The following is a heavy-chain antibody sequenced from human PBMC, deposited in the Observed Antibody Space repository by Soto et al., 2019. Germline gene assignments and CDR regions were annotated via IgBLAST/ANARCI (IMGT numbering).Heavy chain of an antibody. CDR1: GFTFSSYT. J-gene: IGHJ4*02. V-gene: IGHV3-48*01. Sequence: GGSLRLSCAASGFTFSSYTMNWVRQAPGKGLEWVSYITSDSSTIYYADSVKCRFTISRDNAKSSLFLHMSSLRAEDTAVYYCAREVPFYYWGQGTLVTVSS. CDR3: AREVPFYY. CDR2: ITSDSSTI.